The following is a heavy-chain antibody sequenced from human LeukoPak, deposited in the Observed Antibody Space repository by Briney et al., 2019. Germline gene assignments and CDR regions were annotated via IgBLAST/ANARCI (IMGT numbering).Heavy chain of an antibody. J-gene: IGHJ4*02. Sequence: SETLSLTCTVSGSSITSSPYHWAWIRQPPGRGPEWIGTVSHSGATQYNPSLTSRVTISLDTSKNQFSLSLNSVTAADTAIFYCARSMVTTDRNFDHWGQGTLVTVSS. D-gene: IGHD2-21*02. V-gene: IGHV4-39*07. CDR2: VSHSGAT. CDR1: GSSITSSPYH. CDR3: ARSMVTTDRNFDH.